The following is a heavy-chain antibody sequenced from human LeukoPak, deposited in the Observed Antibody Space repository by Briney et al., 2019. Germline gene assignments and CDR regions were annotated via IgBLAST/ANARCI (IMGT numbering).Heavy chain of an antibody. Sequence: PSETLSLTCTVSGGSISSSSYYWGWIRQPPGKGLEWIGSIYYSGSTYYNPSLKSRVTISVDTSRNQFSLKLSSVTAADTAVYYCASLYYDFYYWGQGTLVTVSS. V-gene: IGHV4-39*07. J-gene: IGHJ4*02. CDR2: IYYSGST. CDR3: ASLYYDFYY. D-gene: IGHD3-3*01. CDR1: GGSISSSSYY.